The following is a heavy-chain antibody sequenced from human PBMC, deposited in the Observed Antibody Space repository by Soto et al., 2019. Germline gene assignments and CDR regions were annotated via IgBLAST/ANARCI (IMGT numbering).Heavy chain of an antibody. CDR2: IGTAGDT. Sequence: GGSLRLSCAASGFTFSSYDMHWVRQATGKGLEWVSAIGTAGDTYYPGSVKGRFTISRENAKNSLYLQMNSLRAEDTAVYYCARGSSISDVDYWGQGTLVTVSS. D-gene: IGHD6-13*01. V-gene: IGHV3-13*01. J-gene: IGHJ4*02. CDR3: ARGSSISDVDY. CDR1: GFTFSSYD.